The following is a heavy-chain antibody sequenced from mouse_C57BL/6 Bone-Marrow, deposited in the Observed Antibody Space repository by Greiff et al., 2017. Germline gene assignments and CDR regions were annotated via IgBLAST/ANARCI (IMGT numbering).Heavy chain of an antibody. J-gene: IGHJ1*03. CDR3: ARDGNYVLHWYFDV. CDR1: GYTFTDYY. CDR2: IYPGSGNT. Sequence: QVQLQQSGAELVRPGASVKLSCKASGYTFTDYYINWVKQRPGQGLEWIARIYPGSGNTYYNEKFKGKATLTAEKSSSTAYMQLSSLTSEDSAVYFCARDGNYVLHWYFDVWGTGTTVTVSS. V-gene: IGHV1-76*01. D-gene: IGHD2-1*01.